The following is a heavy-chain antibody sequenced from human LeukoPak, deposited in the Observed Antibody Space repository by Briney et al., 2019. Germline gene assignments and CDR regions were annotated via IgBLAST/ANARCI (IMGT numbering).Heavy chain of an antibody. V-gene: IGHV3-9*01. Sequence: GGSLRLSCAASGFTFDDYAMHWVRQAPGKGLEWVLGISWNSGSIGYADSVKGRFTISRDNAKNSLYLQMNSLRAEDTALYYCARESGSGWYLGYYYYGMDVWGQGTTVTVSS. CDR3: ARESGSGWYLGYYYYGMDV. CDR1: GFTFDDYA. D-gene: IGHD6-19*01. CDR2: ISWNSGSI. J-gene: IGHJ6*02.